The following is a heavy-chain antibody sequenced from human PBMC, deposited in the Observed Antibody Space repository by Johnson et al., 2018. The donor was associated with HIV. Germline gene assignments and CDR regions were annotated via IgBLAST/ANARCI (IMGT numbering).Heavy chain of an antibody. Sequence: VQLVESGGVVVQPGGSLRLSCAASGFTFSSYDMHWVRQATGKGLEWVSAIGTAGDTYYPGSVKGRFTISRENAKNSLYLQMNSLRAGDTAVYYCARGERFGGTQEAFDIWGQGTMVTVSS. V-gene: IGHV3-13*01. CDR3: ARGERFGGTQEAFDI. J-gene: IGHJ3*02. D-gene: IGHD1-26*01. CDR1: GFTFSSYD. CDR2: IGTAGDT.